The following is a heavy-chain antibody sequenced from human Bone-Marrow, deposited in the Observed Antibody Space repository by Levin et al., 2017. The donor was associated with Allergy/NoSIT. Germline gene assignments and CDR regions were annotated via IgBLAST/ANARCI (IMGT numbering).Heavy chain of an antibody. D-gene: IGHD1/OR15-1a*01. V-gene: IGHV3-30*04. CDR3: ASGGGWNNPGYALDY. CDR2: ISYDGSIK. CDR1: GLTFRSYA. Sequence: GGSLRLSCIVSGLTFRSYAMHWVRQTPGKGLEWVSFISYDGSIKEYADSVKGRFTFSRDNSKNTLDLQMNSVRVEDTGVYFCASGGGWNNPGYALDYWGQGTLVTVSS. J-gene: IGHJ4*02.